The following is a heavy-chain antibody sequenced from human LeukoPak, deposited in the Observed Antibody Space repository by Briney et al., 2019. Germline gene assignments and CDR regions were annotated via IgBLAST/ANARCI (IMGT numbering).Heavy chain of an antibody. CDR2: IIPIFGTA. D-gene: IGHD1-1*01. V-gene: IGHV1-69*05. Sequence: SVKVSCKASGYTFTSYYMHWVRQAPGQGLEWMGGIIPIFGTANYAQKFQGRVTITTDESTSTAYMELSSLRSEDTAVYYCARVAENWKPWGYYFDYWGQGTLVTVSS. CDR3: ARVAENWKPWGYYFDY. J-gene: IGHJ4*02. CDR1: GYTFTSYY.